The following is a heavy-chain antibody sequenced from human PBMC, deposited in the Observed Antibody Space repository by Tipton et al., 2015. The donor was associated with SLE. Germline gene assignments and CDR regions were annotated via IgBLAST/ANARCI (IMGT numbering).Heavy chain of an antibody. J-gene: IGHJ4*02. V-gene: IGHV4-59*02. CDR3: ARGVLGGSYPY. CDR1: GGSVSGSY. Sequence: GLVKPSETLSLTCTVSGGSVSGSYWSWVRQPPGMGLEWIGFVYYSGSTHSETTNYNPSLESRVTISVDTSKNQFSLKLSSVTAADTAVYYCARGVLGGSYPYWGQGTLVTVSS. CDR2: VYYSGSTHSETT. D-gene: IGHD1-26*01.